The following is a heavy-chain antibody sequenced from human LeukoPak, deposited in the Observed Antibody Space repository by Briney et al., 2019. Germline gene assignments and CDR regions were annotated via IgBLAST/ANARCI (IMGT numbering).Heavy chain of an antibody. D-gene: IGHD6-19*01. CDR3: AKRSSIAVADHSAYYFDY. CDR1: GFTFSNYV. J-gene: IGHJ4*02. CDR2: ISGSGVST. Sequence: GGSLRLSCAASGFTFSNYVMSWVRQAPGKGLEWVSTISGSGVSTYYADSVKGRFTISRDNSKNTLYLQMNSLRAEDTAVYYCAKRSSIAVADHSAYYFDYWAREPWSPSPQ. V-gene: IGHV3-23*01.